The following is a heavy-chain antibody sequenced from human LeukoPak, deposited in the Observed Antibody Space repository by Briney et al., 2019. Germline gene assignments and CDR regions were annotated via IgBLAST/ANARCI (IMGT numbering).Heavy chain of an antibody. D-gene: IGHD4-11*01. J-gene: IGHJ4*02. CDR3: TRDPTQYLRYGYFDY. Sequence: GGSLRLSCAASGFTFSSYAMNWVRQAPGKGLEWVSSINNVGSHIYYAGSVRGRFTISRDNAKNSLYLQMSSLRAEDTAVYYCTRDPTQYLRYGYFDYWGQGTLVTVSS. CDR1: GFTFSSYA. V-gene: IGHV3-21*01. CDR2: INNVGSHI.